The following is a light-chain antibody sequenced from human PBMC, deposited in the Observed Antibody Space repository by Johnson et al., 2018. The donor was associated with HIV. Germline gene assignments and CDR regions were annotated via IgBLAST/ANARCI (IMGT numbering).Light chain of an antibody. Sequence: QSVLTQPPSVYAAPGQKVTISCSGSSSNIGNNYVSWYQQLPGTAPKLLIYENNKRPSGIPDRFSGSKSGTSATLGITGLQTGDEADYYCGTWARSLSAGVFGTGTKVTVL. CDR1: SSNIGNNY. V-gene: IGLV1-51*01. CDR3: GTWARSLSAGV. CDR2: ENN. J-gene: IGLJ1*01.